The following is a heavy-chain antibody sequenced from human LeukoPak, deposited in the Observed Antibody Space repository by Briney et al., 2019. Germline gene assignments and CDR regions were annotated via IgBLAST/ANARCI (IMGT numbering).Heavy chain of an antibody. CDR3: ARGRGTIYMFDY. CDR1: GFTFNRYW. Sequence: GGSLRLSCAAPGFTFNRYWMHWVRHVPGKGLVWVSRINSDGSSTTYEDCVKGRFTISRDNARNTLYLQMNSLRAEDTAVYYCARGRGTIYMFDYWGQGTLVTVSS. J-gene: IGHJ4*02. V-gene: IGHV3-74*01. D-gene: IGHD2/OR15-2a*01. CDR2: INSDGSST.